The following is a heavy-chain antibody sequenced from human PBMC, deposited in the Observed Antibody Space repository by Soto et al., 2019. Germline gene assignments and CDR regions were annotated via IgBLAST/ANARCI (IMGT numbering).Heavy chain of an antibody. CDR1: GFTFSSSG. V-gene: IGHV1-58*02. CDR2: LVVGSGNT. Sequence: QIQLVQFGPEVKKPGTPVKVSCKASGFTFSSSGIHWVRQARGQRLERIGWLVVGSGNTNYAQKFQERVTITRDVPTNTAHMELTSLTSEATAVYYCAPDLAPPDPYNSFEPCGQGTLVTLSS. CDR3: APDLAPPDPYNSFEP. J-gene: IGHJ5*02. D-gene: IGHD3-16*01.